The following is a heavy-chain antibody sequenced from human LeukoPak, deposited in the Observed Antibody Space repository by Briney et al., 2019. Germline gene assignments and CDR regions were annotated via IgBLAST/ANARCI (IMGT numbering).Heavy chain of an antibody. CDR1: GFTFSSYS. D-gene: IGHD1-26*01. CDR2: ISSSSSYI. Sequence: GGSLRLSCAASGFTFSSYSMNWVRQAPGKGLEWASSISSSSSYIYYADSVKGRFTISRDNAKNTLYLQMNSLRAEDTAVYYCARGAWEPVDAFDICGQGTMVTVSS. J-gene: IGHJ3*02. CDR3: ARGAWEPVDAFDI. V-gene: IGHV3-21*04.